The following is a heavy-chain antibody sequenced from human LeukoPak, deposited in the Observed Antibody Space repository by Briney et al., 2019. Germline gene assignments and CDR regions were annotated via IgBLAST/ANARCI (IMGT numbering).Heavy chain of an antibody. D-gene: IGHD3-3*02. J-gene: IGHJ4*02. V-gene: IGHV4-59*08. CDR2: ISDTGST. CDR1: GDSITNNH. Sequence: SETLSLTCAASGDSITNNHWSWIRQPPGKGLEWIGHISDTGSTNYNPSLKSRLAISVDTSKNHFSLTLTSVTAADTALYYCARHIFSDGSPFDSWGQGTLVTVSS. CDR3: ARHIFSDGSPFDS.